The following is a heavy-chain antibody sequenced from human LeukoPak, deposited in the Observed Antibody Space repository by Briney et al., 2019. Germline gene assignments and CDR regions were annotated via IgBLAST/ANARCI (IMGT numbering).Heavy chain of an antibody. J-gene: IGHJ3*02. CDR1: GGSISGYY. Sequence: SETLSLTCSVSGGSISGYYWTWIRQPAGKGLEWIGRVYTSGSTHYNPSLKTRLTMSVDTSKNQFSLKLSSVTAADTAVYYCARLITGTTTAFDIWGQGSMVTVSS. D-gene: IGHD1-7*01. V-gene: IGHV4-4*07. CDR3: ARLITGTTTAFDI. CDR2: VYTSGST.